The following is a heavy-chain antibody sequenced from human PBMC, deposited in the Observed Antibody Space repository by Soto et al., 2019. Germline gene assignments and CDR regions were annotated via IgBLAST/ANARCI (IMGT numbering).Heavy chain of an antibody. CDR2: ITSDATSR. J-gene: IGHJ4*02. Sequence: GGSLRLSFAASGFTLNTYAIHCVRQAPGKGLDCVSLITSDATSRSYADSVKGRFTISRDNPKKTLYLHMNSLRDEDTAAYYCPNHSGKDWIDFDSRGLGTLVTVSS. V-gene: IGHV3-30*18. D-gene: IGHD1-1*01. CDR3: PNHSGKDWIDFDS. CDR1: GFTLNTYA.